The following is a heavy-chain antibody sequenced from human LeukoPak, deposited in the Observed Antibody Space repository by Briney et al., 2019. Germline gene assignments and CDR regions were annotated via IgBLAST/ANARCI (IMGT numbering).Heavy chain of an antibody. CDR1: GFTFSSYG. CDR2: ISSSGSTI. Sequence: GGSLRLSCAASGFTFSSYGMHWVRQAPGKGLEWVSYISSSGSTIYYADSVKGRFTISRDNAKNSLYLQMNSLRAEDTAVYYCARDWCSSTSCYVGSYYYYGMDVWGQGTTVTVSS. D-gene: IGHD2-2*01. J-gene: IGHJ6*02. V-gene: IGHV3-48*04. CDR3: ARDWCSSTSCYVGSYYYYGMDV.